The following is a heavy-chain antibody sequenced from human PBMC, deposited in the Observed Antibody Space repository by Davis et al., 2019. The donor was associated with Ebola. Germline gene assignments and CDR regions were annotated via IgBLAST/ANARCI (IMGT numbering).Heavy chain of an antibody. D-gene: IGHD2-2*01. Sequence: ASVKVSCKASAYKFSNYGINWVRQAPGQGLEWMGWINAGDRNTKYSQNFQGRVTLTMDTSASTAYMELSSLRSEDTAVYYCARGRGYCSSTSCPNDYWGQGTLVTVSS. V-gene: IGHV1-3*01. J-gene: IGHJ4*02. CDR2: INAGDRNT. CDR1: AYKFSNYG. CDR3: ARGRGYCSSTSCPNDY.